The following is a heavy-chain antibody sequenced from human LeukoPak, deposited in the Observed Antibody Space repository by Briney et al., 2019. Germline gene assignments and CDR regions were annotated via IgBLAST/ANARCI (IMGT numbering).Heavy chain of an antibody. J-gene: IGHJ4*02. CDR3: ARDFPVYSSGPGV. D-gene: IGHD6-25*01. Sequence: GGSLRLSCAASGFTFSSYSMNWVRQAPGKGLEWVSSISSSSSYIYYADSVKGRFTISRDNAKNSLYLQMNSLRAEDTAVYYCARDFPVYSSGPGVWGQGTLVTVSS. V-gene: IGHV3-21*01. CDR1: GFTFSSYS. CDR2: ISSSSSYI.